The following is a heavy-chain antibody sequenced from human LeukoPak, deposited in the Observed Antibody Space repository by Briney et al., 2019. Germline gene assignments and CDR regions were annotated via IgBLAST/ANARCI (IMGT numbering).Heavy chain of an antibody. Sequence: PSETLSLTCTVSGGSISSYYWSWIRQPPGKGLEWIGYIYYSGSTNYNPSLKSRVTISVDTSKNQFSLKLSSVTAADTAVYYCARERNSNYGGYFDNWGQGTLVTVSS. V-gene: IGHV4-59*01. D-gene: IGHD4-11*01. CDR3: ARERNSNYGGYFDN. CDR2: IYYSGST. J-gene: IGHJ4*02. CDR1: GGSISSYY.